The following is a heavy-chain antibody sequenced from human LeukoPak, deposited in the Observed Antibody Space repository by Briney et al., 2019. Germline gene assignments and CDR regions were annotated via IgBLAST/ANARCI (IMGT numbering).Heavy chain of an antibody. CDR1: GGSISSSSYY. J-gene: IGHJ5*02. CDR3: VRHDWFDP. Sequence: SETLSLTCTVSGGSISSSSYYWGWIRQPPGQGLEWIGSIFYSGITYYNPSLKSRVTISVDTSKNQFSLKLSSVTAADTAIYYCVRHDWFDPWGQGTLVTVSS. CDR2: IFYSGIT. V-gene: IGHV4-39*01.